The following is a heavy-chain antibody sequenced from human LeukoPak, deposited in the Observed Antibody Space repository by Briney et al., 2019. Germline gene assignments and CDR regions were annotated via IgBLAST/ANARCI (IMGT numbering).Heavy chain of an antibody. D-gene: IGHD1-26*01. J-gene: IGHJ4*02. CDR2: FDPEDGET. CDR3: ATDLGATWNTADY. Sequence: ASVKVSCKVSGYTLTELSMHWVRQAPGKGLEWMGGFDPEDGETIYAQRFQGRVTMTEDTSTDTAYMELSSLRSEDTAVYYCATDLGATWNTADYWGQGTLVTVSS. V-gene: IGHV1-24*01. CDR1: GYTLTELS.